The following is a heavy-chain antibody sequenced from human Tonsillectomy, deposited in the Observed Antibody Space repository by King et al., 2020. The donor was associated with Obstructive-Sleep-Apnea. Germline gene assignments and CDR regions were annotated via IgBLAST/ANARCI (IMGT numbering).Heavy chain of an antibody. Sequence: VQLQQWGAGLLKPSETLSLTCAVYGGSFSGYHWSWIRQPPGKGLEWIGEINHSGSTNYNPSLKSRVTMLVDTSKNQFSLNLSFVTAADTALYYCARRYYGSGSYSPFDYWGQGNLVTVSS. CDR2: INHSGST. D-gene: IGHD3-10*01. J-gene: IGHJ4*02. CDR3: ARRYYGSGSYSPFDY. CDR1: GGSFSGYH. V-gene: IGHV4-34*01.